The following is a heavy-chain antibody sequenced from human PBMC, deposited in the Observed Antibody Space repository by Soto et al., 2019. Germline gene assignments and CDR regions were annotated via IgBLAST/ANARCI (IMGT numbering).Heavy chain of an antibody. V-gene: IGHV4-34*12. D-gene: IGHD2-21*01. Sequence: SETLSLTCAVSGGSFSGYFWSWIRQPPGKGLEWIGEIIPSGGTNYNPSLKSRVTISVDTSKNQFSLKLSSVTAADTAVYYCARRWGGTFDYWGQGTLVTVSS. CDR3: ARRWGGTFDY. CDR1: GGSFSGYF. CDR2: IIPSGGT. J-gene: IGHJ4*02.